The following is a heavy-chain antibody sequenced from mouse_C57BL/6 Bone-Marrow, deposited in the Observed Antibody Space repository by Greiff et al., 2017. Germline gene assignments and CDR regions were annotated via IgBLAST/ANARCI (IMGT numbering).Heavy chain of an antibody. J-gene: IGHJ2*01. Sequence: EVQLQQSGAELVRPGASVKLSCTASGFNIKDDYMHWVKQRPEQGLEWIGWIDPENGDTEYASKFQGKATITADPSSNTAYLQLSSLTSEDTAVYYCTTGLLRVYYLDYWGQGTTLTVSS. CDR3: TTGLLRVYYLDY. D-gene: IGHD2-3*01. CDR1: GFNIKDDY. V-gene: IGHV14-4*01. CDR2: IDPENGDT.